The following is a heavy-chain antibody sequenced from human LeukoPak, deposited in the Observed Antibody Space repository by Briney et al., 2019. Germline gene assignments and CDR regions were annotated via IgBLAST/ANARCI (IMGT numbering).Heavy chain of an antibody. CDR3: ASGFFRNCSSTSCYTSDY. CDR2: ISSNGGTT. CDR1: GFTFSSYA. D-gene: IGHD2-2*02. V-gene: IGHV3-64*01. J-gene: IGHJ4*02. Sequence: PGGSLRLSCAASGFTFSSYAMHWVRQAPGKGLEYVSAISSNGGTTYYANSVKGRFTISRDNSKNTLYLQMGSLRAEDVAVYYCASGFFRNCSSTSCYTSDYWGQGTLVTVSS.